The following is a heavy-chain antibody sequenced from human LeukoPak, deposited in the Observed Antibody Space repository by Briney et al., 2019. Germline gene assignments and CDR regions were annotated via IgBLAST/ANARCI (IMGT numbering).Heavy chain of an antibody. CDR1: GGSLSGHY. D-gene: IGHD2-15*01. CDR3: ARLLVNEFSGDPDTFDV. J-gene: IGHJ3*01. V-gene: IGHV4-59*11. CDR2: VSYTGRT. Sequence: SETLSLTCTVSGGSLSGHYWSWIRQPPGKRLEWIGYVSYTGRTKYNPSLQSRVTISIDTSKRQFSLKLTSVTSADTAVYSCARLLVNEFSGDPDTFDVLVQGTTVIVSS.